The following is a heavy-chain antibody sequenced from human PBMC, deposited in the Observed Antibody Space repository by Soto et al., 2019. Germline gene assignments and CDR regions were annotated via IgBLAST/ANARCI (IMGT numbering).Heavy chain of an antibody. CDR3: ARCGAAVTRLFDC. Sequence: GASVKVSCKASGFTFSAYYIYWVRQAPGQGLEWIGWINPNSGYTNNAQKFQDRVTMTTDTSTGTAYMELRSLRSDDTAIYYCARCGAAVTRLFDCWGQGTQVTVSS. V-gene: IGHV1-2*02. CDR2: INPNSGYT. J-gene: IGHJ4*02. CDR1: GFTFSAYY. D-gene: IGHD4-17*01.